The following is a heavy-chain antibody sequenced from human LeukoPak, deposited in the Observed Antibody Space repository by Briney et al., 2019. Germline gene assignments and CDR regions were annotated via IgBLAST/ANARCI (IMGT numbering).Heavy chain of an antibody. CDR3: AKDGGWAFDI. CDR1: GFTFSNYA. CDR2: IGRDGSTK. J-gene: IGHJ3*02. Sequence: GGSLRLSCAASGFTFSNYAMHWVRQAPGKGLEWVAFIGRDGSTKYYADSVKGRITISGDNSNNTAYLQMNSLRAEDTAIYYCAKDGGWAFDIWGQGTMVTVSS. D-gene: IGHD2-15*01. V-gene: IGHV3-30*02.